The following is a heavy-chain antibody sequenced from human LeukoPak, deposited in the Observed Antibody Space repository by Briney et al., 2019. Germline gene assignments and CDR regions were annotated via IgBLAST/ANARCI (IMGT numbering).Heavy chain of an antibody. V-gene: IGHV3-74*01. Sequence: GSLRLSCAASGFIFSDHWMHWVRQAPGKGLVWLSRINNDGSSTIYADSVKGRFTISRDNSKNTLYLQMNSLRAEDTAVYYCARDPGYSYGLENWFDPWGQGTLVTVSS. CDR2: INNDGSST. CDR3: ARDPGYSYGLENWFDP. D-gene: IGHD5-18*01. CDR1: GFIFSDHW. J-gene: IGHJ5*02.